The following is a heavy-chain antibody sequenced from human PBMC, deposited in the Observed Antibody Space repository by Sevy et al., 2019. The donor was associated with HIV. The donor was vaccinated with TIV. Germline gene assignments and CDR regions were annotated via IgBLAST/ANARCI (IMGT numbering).Heavy chain of an antibody. V-gene: IGHV1-18*04. Sequence: ASVKVSCKASGYTFTSYGISWVRQAPGQGLEWMGWISAYNGNTNYAQKLQGRVTMTTDTSTSTAYMELRSLRSDDTAVYYCARELIVGQPEVRWYPIDYWGQGTLVTVSS. CDR3: ARELIVGQPEVRWYPIDY. CDR1: GYTFTSYG. J-gene: IGHJ4*02. CDR2: ISAYNGNT. D-gene: IGHD2-15*01.